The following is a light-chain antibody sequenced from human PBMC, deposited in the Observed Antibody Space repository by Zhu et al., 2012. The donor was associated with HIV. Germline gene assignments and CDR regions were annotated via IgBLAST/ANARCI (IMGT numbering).Light chain of an antibody. V-gene: IGKV3-11*01. Sequence: IVLTQSPVTLSLSPGERATVSCRASQSVSSFLAWYQQKPGWAPRLLIYDASKRARGIPARFSGSGSGTDFTLTITNLEPEDFALYYCQQRRNWPLTFGGGTKVEIK. CDR3: QQRRNWPLT. CDR2: DAS. CDR1: QSVSSF. J-gene: IGKJ4*01.